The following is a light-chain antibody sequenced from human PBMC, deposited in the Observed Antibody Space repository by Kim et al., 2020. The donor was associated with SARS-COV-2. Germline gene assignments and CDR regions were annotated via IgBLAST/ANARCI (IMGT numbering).Light chain of an antibody. CDR1: QSINNW. CDR3: QQYNIFWT. J-gene: IGKJ1*01. V-gene: IGKV1-5*03. Sequence: DIQMTQSPSTLSASVGDRVTITCRASQSINNWLAWYQQKLGKAPKLLIYKASSLESGVPSRFSGSGSGTEFTLTISNLQPDDFATYYCQQYNIFWTFGQGTKVEIK. CDR2: KAS.